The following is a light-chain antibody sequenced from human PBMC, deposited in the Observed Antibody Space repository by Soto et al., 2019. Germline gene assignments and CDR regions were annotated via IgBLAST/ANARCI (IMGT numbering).Light chain of an antibody. CDR1: QSGLYRSANKNY. CDR2: WAS. J-gene: IGKJ1*01. V-gene: IGKV4-1*01. Sequence: DIVMTQSPDSLAVSLGERATINCKSSQSGLYRSANKNYLAWYQQKPGQPPKLLIYWASTRESGVPDRFSGSGSGTDFTLTISSLQAEDVAVYYCQQYYSTPWTFGQGTKVEIK. CDR3: QQYYSTPWT.